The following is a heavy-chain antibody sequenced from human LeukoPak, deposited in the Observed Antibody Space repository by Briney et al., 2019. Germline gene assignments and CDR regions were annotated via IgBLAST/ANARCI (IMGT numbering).Heavy chain of an antibody. J-gene: IGHJ4*02. CDR1: GFTFSSYG. Sequence: PAGSLRLSCAASGFTFSSYGMHWVRQAPGKGLEWVAVISYGGSNKYYADSVRGRFTISRDNSKNTLYLQMNSLRAEDTAVYYCAKESRASSSWYVATGNYFDYWGQGTLVTVSS. CDR2: ISYGGSNK. D-gene: IGHD6-13*01. CDR3: AKESRASSSWYVATGNYFDY. V-gene: IGHV3-30*18.